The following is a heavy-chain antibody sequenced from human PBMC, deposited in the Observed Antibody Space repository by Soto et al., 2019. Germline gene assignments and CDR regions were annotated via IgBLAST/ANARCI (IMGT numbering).Heavy chain of an antibody. CDR1: GFTFSNVW. D-gene: IGHD3-16*01. J-gene: IGHJ4*02. Sequence: GGSLRLSCAASGFTFSNVWVTWVRQAPGKGLEWVGRIKRRSGGGTTDYAAPVKDRFTISRDDSKNTLFLQMNSLTTEDTAVYYCTSTLGFWGQGTLVTVSS. CDR2: IKRRSGGGTT. CDR3: TSTLGF. V-gene: IGHV3-15*01.